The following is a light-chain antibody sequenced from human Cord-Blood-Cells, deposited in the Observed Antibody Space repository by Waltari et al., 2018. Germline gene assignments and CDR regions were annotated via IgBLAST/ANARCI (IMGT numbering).Light chain of an antibody. J-gene: IGLJ3*02. Sequence: QSALTQPASVSGSPGQSLTISRTGTSSAVGSYNLVSWYQQHPCKAPKLMIYEGSKRPSGVSNRFAGSKSGNTAALTIAGLQAEDEADYYCCSYAGSSTWVFGGGTKLTVL. CDR3: CSYAGSSTWV. CDR2: EGS. CDR1: SSAVGSYNL. V-gene: IGLV2-23*01.